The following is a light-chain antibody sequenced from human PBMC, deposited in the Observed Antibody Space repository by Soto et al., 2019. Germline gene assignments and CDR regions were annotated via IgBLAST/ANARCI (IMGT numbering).Light chain of an antibody. V-gene: IGKV1-5*01. CDR3: QQYNSYLTRT. Sequence: DIQMTQSPSTLSASVGDRVTITCRAIQSISSWLAWYQQKPGKAPKLLTYDASSLESGVPSRFSGSGSGTEFTLTISSLQPDDFATYYCQQYNSYLTRTFGQGTKVDIK. J-gene: IGKJ1*01. CDR2: DAS. CDR1: QSISSW.